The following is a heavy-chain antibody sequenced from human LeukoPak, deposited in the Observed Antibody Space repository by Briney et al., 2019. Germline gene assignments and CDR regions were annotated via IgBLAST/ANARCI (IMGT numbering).Heavy chain of an antibody. CDR3: ARQDYGSGKYYYYYGMDV. V-gene: IGHV4-39*01. D-gene: IGHD3-10*01. J-gene: IGHJ6*02. CDR2: IYYSGST. CDR1: GGSISSSSYY. Sequence: SETLSLTCTVSGGSISSSSYYWGWIRQPPGKGLEWIGSIYYSGSTYYNPSFKSRVTISVDTSKNQFSLKLSSVTAADTAVYYCARQDYGSGKYYYYYGMDVWGQGTTVTVSS.